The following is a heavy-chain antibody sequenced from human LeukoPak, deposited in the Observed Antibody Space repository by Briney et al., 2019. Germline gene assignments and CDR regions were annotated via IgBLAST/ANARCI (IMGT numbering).Heavy chain of an antibody. V-gene: IGHV4-30-4*01. CDR2: IYYSGST. Sequence: PSETLSLTCTVSGGSIGSGDYYWSWFRQPPGWGLEWFGYIYYSGSTYYNPSLKSRVTISVDTSKNQFSLKLSSVTAADTAVYYCARDGEYSYGGFDPWGQGTLVTVSS. CDR3: ARDGEYSYGGFDP. CDR1: GGSIGSGDYY. D-gene: IGHD5-18*01. J-gene: IGHJ5*02.